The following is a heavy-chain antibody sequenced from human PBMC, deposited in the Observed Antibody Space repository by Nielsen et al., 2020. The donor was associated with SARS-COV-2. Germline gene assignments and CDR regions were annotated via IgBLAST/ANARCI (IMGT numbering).Heavy chain of an antibody. CDR2: LYYSGST. V-gene: IGHV4-30-4*02. CDR1: GSSISSGHYY. CDR3: ARVVDNRRSWTVVGYYFYYMDV. J-gene: IGHJ6*03. D-gene: IGHD6-13*01. Sequence: SETLSLTCTVSGSSISSGHYYRSWIRQPPGKGLEWIGSLYYSGSTYYNPSLKSRVTISVDTSKNQFSLNLNSVTAADTAVYYCARVVDNRRSWTVVGYYFYYMDVWCKGTTVTVSS.